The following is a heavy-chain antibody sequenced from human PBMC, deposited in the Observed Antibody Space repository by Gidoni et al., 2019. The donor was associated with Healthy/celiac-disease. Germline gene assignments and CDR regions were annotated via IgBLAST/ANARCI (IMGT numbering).Heavy chain of an antibody. CDR2: IYYSGST. Sequence: QLQLQESGPGLVKPSETLSITCTVPDASISSSSYYWGWIRQPPGKGLEWIGSIYYSGSTYYNPSLKSRVTISVDTSKNQFSLKLSSVTAADTAVYYCARHGWDYYYGMDVWGQGTTVTVSS. J-gene: IGHJ6*02. CDR1: DASISSSSYY. CDR3: ARHGWDYYYGMDV. D-gene: IGHD1-26*01. V-gene: IGHV4-39*01.